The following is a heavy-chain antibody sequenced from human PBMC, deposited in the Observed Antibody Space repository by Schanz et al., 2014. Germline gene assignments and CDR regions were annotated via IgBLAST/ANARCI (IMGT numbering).Heavy chain of an antibody. J-gene: IGHJ4*02. CDR2: ISSSSSTI. CDR3: AKSQGSSFDS. D-gene: IGHD6-13*01. V-gene: IGHV3-48*01. CDR1: GFSFSRYS. Sequence: EVQLVESGGDLVQPGGSLRLSCAASGFSFSRYSMNWVRQAPGKGLEWISYISSSSSTIYHADSVKGRFTISSDNSKSTLYLQMSSLRAEDTAVYYCAKSQGSSFDSWGQGTLVTVSS.